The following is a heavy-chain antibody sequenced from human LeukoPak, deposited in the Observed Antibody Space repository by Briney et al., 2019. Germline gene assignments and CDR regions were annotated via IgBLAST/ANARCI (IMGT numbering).Heavy chain of an antibody. CDR2: ISGSGGST. V-gene: IGHV3-23*01. CDR1: GFTFSSYA. J-gene: IGHJ4*02. Sequence: GGSLRLSCAASGFTFSSYAMNWVRQAPGKGVEWVSAISGSGGSTYYADSVKGRFTISRDNSKNTLYLQMNSLRAEDTAVYYCAKGGLYSYGFGRFDYWGQGTLVTVSS. D-gene: IGHD5-18*01. CDR3: AKGGLYSYGFGRFDY.